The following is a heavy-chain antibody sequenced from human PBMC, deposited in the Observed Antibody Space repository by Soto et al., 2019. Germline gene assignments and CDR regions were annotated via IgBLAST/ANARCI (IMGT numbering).Heavy chain of an antibody. J-gene: IGHJ5*02. Sequence: PSETLSLTCTVSGGSISSYYWSWIRQPPGKGLEWIGYIYYSGSTNYNPSLKSRVTISVDTSKNQFSLKLSSVTAADTAVYYCARGGGSYYFWFDPWGQGTLVT. CDR1: GGSISSYY. D-gene: IGHD1-26*01. CDR3: ARGGGSYYFWFDP. CDR2: IYYSGST. V-gene: IGHV4-59*01.